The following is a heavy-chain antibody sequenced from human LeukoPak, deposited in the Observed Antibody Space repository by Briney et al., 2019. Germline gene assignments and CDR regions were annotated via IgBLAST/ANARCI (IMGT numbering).Heavy chain of an antibody. CDR1: GGTFSIYA. D-gene: IGHD3-9*01. CDR2: IIPILGIA. J-gene: IGHJ4*02. Sequence: GSSVTVSCKASGGTFSIYAISWVRQAPGQGREWMGRIIPILGIANYAQKFQGRVTITADKSTSTAYMELSSLRSEDTAVYYCARESRDILTGYSLWDWGQGTLVTVSS. CDR3: ARESRDILTGYSLWD. V-gene: IGHV1-69*04.